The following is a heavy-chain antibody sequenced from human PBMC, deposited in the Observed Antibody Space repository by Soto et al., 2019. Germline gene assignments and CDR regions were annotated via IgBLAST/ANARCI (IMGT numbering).Heavy chain of an antibody. Sequence: ASVKVSCKASGYTFTSYAMHWVRRAPGQRLEWMGWINAGNGNTKYSQKFQGRVTITRDTSASTAYMELSSLRSEDTAVYYCAKTIFPLPDYGGYFDYWGQGTLVTVSS. CDR1: GYTFTSYA. CDR3: AKTIFPLPDYGGYFDY. CDR2: INAGNGNT. V-gene: IGHV1-3*01. J-gene: IGHJ4*02. D-gene: IGHD4-17*01.